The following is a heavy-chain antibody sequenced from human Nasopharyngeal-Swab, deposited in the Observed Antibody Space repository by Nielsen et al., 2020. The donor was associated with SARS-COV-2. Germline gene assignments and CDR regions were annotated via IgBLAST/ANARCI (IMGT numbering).Heavy chain of an antibody. CDR3: ARKSLGYSSGWLVAFDI. CDR2: INPSGGST. V-gene: IGHV1-46*01. Sequence: ASVKVSCKASVYTFTSYYMHWVRQAPGQGLEWMGIINPSGGSTSYAQKFQGRVTMTRDTSTSTVYMELSSLRSEDTAVYYCARKSLGYSSGWLVAFDIWGQGTMVTVSS. J-gene: IGHJ3*02. D-gene: IGHD6-19*01. CDR1: VYTFTSYY.